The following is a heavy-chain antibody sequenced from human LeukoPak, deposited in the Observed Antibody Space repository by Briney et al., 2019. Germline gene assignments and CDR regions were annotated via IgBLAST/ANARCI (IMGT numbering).Heavy chain of an antibody. CDR2: IYYSGST. D-gene: IGHD3-22*01. V-gene: IGHV4-59*08. CDR1: GGSISSYY. CDR3: VTYYYDSSGYYGFDY. J-gene: IGHJ4*02. Sequence: SETLSLTCTVSGGSISSYYWSWIRQPPGKGLEWIGYIYYSGSTNYNPSLKSRVTISVDTSKNQFSLKLSSVTAADTAVYYCVTYYYDSSGYYGFDYWGQGTLVTVSS.